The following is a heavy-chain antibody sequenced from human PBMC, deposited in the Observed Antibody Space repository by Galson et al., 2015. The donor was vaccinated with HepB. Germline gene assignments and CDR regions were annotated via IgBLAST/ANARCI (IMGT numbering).Heavy chain of an antibody. V-gene: IGHV1-18*04. CDR3: ARGRSESGDDSSCDIDF. J-gene: IGHJ6*02. D-gene: IGHD6-13*01. Sequence: SVKVSCKASSYTFTSYGISWVRQAPGQGPEWMGWISAYYGNTNYAQKLQGRVTMTTDTSTSTAYMELRSLRSDDTAVYYCARGRSESGDDSSCDIDFWGQGTMVTVSS. CDR2: ISAYYGNT. CDR1: SYTFTSYG.